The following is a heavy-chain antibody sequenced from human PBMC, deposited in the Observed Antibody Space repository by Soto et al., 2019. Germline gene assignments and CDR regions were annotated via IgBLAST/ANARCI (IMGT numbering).Heavy chain of an antibody. J-gene: IGHJ3*02. Sequence: SLRLSCAASRFILRSYPRHWDRQAPGQGLEWVAVVLSDGGNTDSVKGRFTISRDTSKNTLYLQMNSLRAEDTAIYYCARDADYGDLNAFDIWGRGTMVTVSS. D-gene: IGHD4-17*01. CDR2: VLSDGGN. V-gene: IGHV3-33*08. CDR1: RFILRSYP. CDR3: ARDADYGDLNAFDI.